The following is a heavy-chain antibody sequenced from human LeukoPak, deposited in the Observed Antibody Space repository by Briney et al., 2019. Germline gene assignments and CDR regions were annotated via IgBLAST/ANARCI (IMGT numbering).Heavy chain of an antibody. V-gene: IGHV3-30*04. Sequence: GGSLRLSCAASGFTFSSYAMSWVRQAPGKGLEWVAVISYDGSNKYYADSVKGRFTISRDNSKNTLYLQMNSLRAEDTAVYYCARDSGFRGATTSWYFDYWGQGTLVTVSS. J-gene: IGHJ4*02. D-gene: IGHD1-26*01. CDR3: ARDSGFRGATTSWYFDY. CDR2: ISYDGSNK. CDR1: GFTFSSYA.